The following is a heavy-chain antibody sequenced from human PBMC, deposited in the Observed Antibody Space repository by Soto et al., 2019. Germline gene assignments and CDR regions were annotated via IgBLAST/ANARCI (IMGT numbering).Heavy chain of an antibody. CDR3: ARDRLMATAGTARHYFGLDV. J-gene: IGHJ6*02. Sequence: SETLSLTCTVSGGSIRSGVYYWSWVRHNPRRGLEWIGNIYYSGNTYYNPSLKSRLTISVDTSKNQFSLNLSSVTAADTAVYYCARDRLMATAGTARHYFGLDVWGQGTTVTVSS. CDR1: GGSIRSGVYY. D-gene: IGHD5-18*01. CDR2: IYYSGNT. V-gene: IGHV4-31*03.